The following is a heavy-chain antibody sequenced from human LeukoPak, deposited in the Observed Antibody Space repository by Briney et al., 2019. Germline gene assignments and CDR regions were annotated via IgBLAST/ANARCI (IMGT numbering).Heavy chain of an antibody. J-gene: IGHJ6*02. Sequence: GGSLRLSCAASGFTFSSYWMSWVRQAPGKGLEWVANIKQDGSEKYYVDSVKGRFTISRDNAKNSLYLQMNSLRAEDTAVYYCARDMGGSSWYDLLFYYYYYGMDVWGQGTTVTVSS. D-gene: IGHD6-13*01. CDR3: ARDMGGSSWYDLLFYYYYYGMDV. CDR1: GFTFSSYW. CDR2: IKQDGSEK. V-gene: IGHV3-7*03.